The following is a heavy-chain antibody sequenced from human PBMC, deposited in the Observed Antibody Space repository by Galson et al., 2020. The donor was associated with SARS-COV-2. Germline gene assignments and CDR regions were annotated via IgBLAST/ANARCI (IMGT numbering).Heavy chain of an antibody. V-gene: IGHV3-23*01. Sequence: GGSPRRSCPASAFTLRSYPVTSFRQTPGKGRQCFTAITASGDVTYYADSVKGRFTISRDNSKNTVYLQMNSLRAEDSAVYYCARGYNCPYHWGQGTLITVSS. CDR3: ARGYNCPYH. CDR2: ITASGDVT. D-gene: IGHD1-1*01. J-gene: IGHJ5*02. CDR1: AFTLRSYP.